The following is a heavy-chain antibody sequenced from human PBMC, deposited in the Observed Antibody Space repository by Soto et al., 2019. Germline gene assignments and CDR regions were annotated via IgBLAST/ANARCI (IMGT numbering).Heavy chain of an antibody. CDR1: GGSFSGYY. CDR3: ARGKGKVTTT. V-gene: IGHV4-34*01. J-gene: IGHJ4*02. Sequence: QVQLQQWGAGLLKPSETLSLTCAVYGGSFSGYYWSWIRQPPGKGLEWIGEINHSGSTNYNPSLKSRVTISVDTSKHQFSLKLSSVTAADTAVYYCARGKGKVTTTWGQGTLVTVSS. D-gene: IGHD4-17*01. CDR2: INHSGST.